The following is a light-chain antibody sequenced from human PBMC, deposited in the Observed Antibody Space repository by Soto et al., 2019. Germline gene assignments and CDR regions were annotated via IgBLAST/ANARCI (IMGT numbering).Light chain of an antibody. Sequence: EVVMTQSPATLSVSPGERATLSCRASQSVNANLAWYQQKPGQAPRLLIHGASNRATGIPARFSGSGFGTEFILTISSLSSVDFAVYYCKQDNTWLWTFGQGPNVEI. J-gene: IGKJ1*01. V-gene: IGKV3-15*01. CDR3: KQDNTWLWT. CDR1: QSVNAN. CDR2: GAS.